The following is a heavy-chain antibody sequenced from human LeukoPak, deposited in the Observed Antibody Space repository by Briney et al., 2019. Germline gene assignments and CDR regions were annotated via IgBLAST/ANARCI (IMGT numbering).Heavy chain of an antibody. Sequence: PGGSLRLSCAASGFIFSSYAMSWVRQAPGKGLEWVSAISGSGGSTYYADSVKGRFTISRDNSKNTLYLQMNGLRAEDTAVYYCAKESGWSPGYGMDVWGQGTTVTVSS. CDR1: GFIFSSYA. D-gene: IGHD6-19*01. CDR2: ISGSGGST. CDR3: AKESGWSPGYGMDV. J-gene: IGHJ6*02. V-gene: IGHV3-23*01.